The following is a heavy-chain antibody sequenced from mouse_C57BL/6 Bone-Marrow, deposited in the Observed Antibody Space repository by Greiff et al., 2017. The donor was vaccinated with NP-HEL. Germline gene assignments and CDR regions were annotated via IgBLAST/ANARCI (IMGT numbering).Heavy chain of an antibody. Sequence: VQLQQSGPELVKPGASVKISCKASGYAFSSPWMNWVKQRPGKGLEWIGRIYPGDGDTNYNGKFKGKATLTADKSSSTAYMQLSSLTSEDSAVYFCARLRGYWGQGTTLTVSS. CDR2: IYPGDGDT. V-gene: IGHV1-82*01. J-gene: IGHJ2*01. CDR3: ARLRGY. CDR1: GYAFSSPW.